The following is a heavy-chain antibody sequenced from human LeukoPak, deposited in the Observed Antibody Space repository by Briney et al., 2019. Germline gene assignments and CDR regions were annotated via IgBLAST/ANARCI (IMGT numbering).Heavy chain of an antibody. D-gene: IGHD3-22*01. Sequence: GGSLRLSCAASGFTFDDYAMHWVRQAPGKGLEWVSGISWNSGSIGYADSVKGRFTISRDNAKNSLYLQMNSLRAEDTAVYYCAKDLAFRDYYDSSGYHRGFDYWGQGTLVTVSS. CDR3: AKDLAFRDYYDSSGYHRGFDY. J-gene: IGHJ4*02. CDR2: ISWNSGSI. V-gene: IGHV3-9*01. CDR1: GFTFDDYA.